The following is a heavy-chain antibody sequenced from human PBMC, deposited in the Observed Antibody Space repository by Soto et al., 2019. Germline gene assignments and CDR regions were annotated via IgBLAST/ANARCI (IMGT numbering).Heavy chain of an antibody. CDR2: INPNSGGT. V-gene: IGHV1-2*02. Sequence: ASVQGSCRSSGYTFTDCHSHWVRQAPGPGLEWMGWINPNSGGTDYSQKFLCRVTMTRDTSISTAYMELCKLRSDCTAVYYGAIVPLTVTEREYCSMGGWIQGTSITGSS. CDR3: AIVPLTVTEREYCSMGG. J-gene: IGHJ6*02. CDR1: GYTFTDCH. D-gene: IGHD2-15*01.